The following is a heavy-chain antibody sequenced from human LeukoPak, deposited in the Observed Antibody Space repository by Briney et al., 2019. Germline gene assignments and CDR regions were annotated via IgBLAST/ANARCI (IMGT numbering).Heavy chain of an antibody. D-gene: IGHD6-13*01. CDR1: GFIFSSYS. V-gene: IGHV3-21*01. J-gene: IGHJ4*02. CDR3: ARDLLAAANY. Sequence: GGSLRLSCAASGFIFSSYSMNWVRQAPGKGLEWVSSISSSSSYIYYADSVKGRFTISRDNAKNSLYLQMNSLRAEDTAVYYCARDLLAAANYWGQGTLVTVSS. CDR2: ISSSSSYI.